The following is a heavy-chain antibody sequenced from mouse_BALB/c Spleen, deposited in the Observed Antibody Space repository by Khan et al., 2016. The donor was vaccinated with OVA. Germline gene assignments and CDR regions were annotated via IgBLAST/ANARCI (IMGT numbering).Heavy chain of an antibody. V-gene: IGHV3-2*02. CDR2: ISYSGST. CDR3: ARTARIRY. J-gene: IGHJ2*01. CDR1: GYSITSGYG. Sequence: EVQLQESGPGLVKPSQSLSLTCTVTGYSITSGYGWNWIRQFPGNKLEWLGYISYSGSTNYNPSLKSRISITRDTSKNQFFLQLNPVTTEDTATYYCARTARIRYWGQGTTLTVSS. D-gene: IGHD1-2*01.